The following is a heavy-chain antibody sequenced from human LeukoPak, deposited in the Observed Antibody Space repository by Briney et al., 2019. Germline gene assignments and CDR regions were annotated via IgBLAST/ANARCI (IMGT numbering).Heavy chain of an antibody. V-gene: IGHV1-69*05. CDR2: IIPIFGTA. CDR3: ARLSVLGAFDI. CDR1: GGTFSSYA. Sequence: SVKVSCRASGGTFSSYAISWVRQAPGQGLEWMGGIIPIFGTANYAQKFQGRVTVTRDTSTSTVYLDLRGLRSEDTAVYYCARLSVLGAFDIWGQGTMVTVSS. D-gene: IGHD5/OR15-5a*01. J-gene: IGHJ3*02.